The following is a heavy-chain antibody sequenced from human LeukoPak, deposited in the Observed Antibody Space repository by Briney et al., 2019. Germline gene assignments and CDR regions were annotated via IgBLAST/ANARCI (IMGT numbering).Heavy chain of an antibody. CDR3: ARTQSQSGSYRYYFGY. J-gene: IGHJ4*02. CDR2: IYYSGST. CDR1: GGSISSYY. V-gene: IGHV4-59*01. D-gene: IGHD1-26*01. Sequence: SETLSLTCTVPGGSISSYYWSWIRQPPGKGLEWIGYIYYSGSTNYNPSLKSRVTISVDTSKNQFSLKLNSVTAADTAVYYCARTQSQSGSYRYYFGYWGQGTLVTVSS.